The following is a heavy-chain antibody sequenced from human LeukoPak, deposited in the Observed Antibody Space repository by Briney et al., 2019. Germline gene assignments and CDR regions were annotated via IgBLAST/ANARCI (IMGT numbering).Heavy chain of an antibody. CDR2: ISSTGSDI. V-gene: IGHV3-21*01. D-gene: IGHD3-10*01. CDR3: ARDRDYYYGMDV. Sequence: GGSLRLSCAVSGFTFSRYIMNWVRQAPGKGLEWVSSISSTGSDIYYADSVKGRFTISRDNAKNSLYLQMDGLRADDTAVYYCARDRDYYYGMDVWGQGTTVTVSS. CDR1: GFTFSRYI. J-gene: IGHJ6*02.